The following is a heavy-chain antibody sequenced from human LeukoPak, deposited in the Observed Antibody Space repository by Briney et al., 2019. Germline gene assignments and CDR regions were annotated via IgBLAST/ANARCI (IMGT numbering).Heavy chain of an antibody. D-gene: IGHD3-10*01. CDR3: ARGQDELLWFGEFDYYYYYGMDV. CDR2: INPNSGGT. CDR1: GYTFTGYY. Sequence: GASVKVSCKASGYTFTGYYMHWVRQAPGQGLEWMGWINPNSGGTNYAQKFQGRVTMTRDTSSSTAYMELSRLRSDDTAVYYCARGQDELLWFGEFDYYYYYGMDVWGQGTTVTVSS. V-gene: IGHV1-2*02. J-gene: IGHJ6*02.